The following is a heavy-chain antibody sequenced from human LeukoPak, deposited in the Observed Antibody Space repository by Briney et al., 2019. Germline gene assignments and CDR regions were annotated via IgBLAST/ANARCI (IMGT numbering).Heavy chain of an antibody. Sequence: SGTLSLTCAVSGXSISSSNWWSWVRQPPGKVLEWIGQIYHSGSTNYNPSLKSRVTISVDKSKNQFSLKLRSVTAADTAVYYCARPLSLGYCSGGSCYGRGAWFDRWGQGTLVTVSS. D-gene: IGHD2-15*01. CDR1: GXSISSSNW. CDR2: IYHSGST. J-gene: IGHJ5*02. CDR3: ARPLSLGYCSGGSCYGRGAWFDR. V-gene: IGHV4-4*02.